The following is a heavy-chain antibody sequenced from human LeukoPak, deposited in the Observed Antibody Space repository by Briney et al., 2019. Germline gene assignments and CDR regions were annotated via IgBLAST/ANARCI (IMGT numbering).Heavy chain of an antibody. CDR3: AGTLVYSGSYRSFDY. D-gene: IGHD1-26*01. CDR2: IYYSGST. V-gene: IGHV4-39*07. Sequence: KSSETLSLTCTVSGGSISSSSYYWGWIRQPPGKGLEWIGSIYYSGSTNYNPSLKSRVTISVDTSKNQFSLKLSSVTAADTAVYYCAGTLVYSGSYRSFDYWGQGTLVTVSS. J-gene: IGHJ4*02. CDR1: GGSISSSSYY.